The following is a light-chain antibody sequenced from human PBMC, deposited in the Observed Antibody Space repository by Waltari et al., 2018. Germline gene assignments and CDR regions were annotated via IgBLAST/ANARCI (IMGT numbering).Light chain of an antibody. V-gene: IGKV3-15*01. CDR3: QHYEGWPPSYT. Sequence: IVMTQSPATLSVSPGERATLSCSASQTVRSNLAWYQQTPGQAPRLIIYGASTRATDVPARFGGSGFGTEFTLTISSLQSEDFAVYYCQHYEGWPPSYTFGQGTKVEI. CDR1: QTVRSN. CDR2: GAS. J-gene: IGKJ2*01.